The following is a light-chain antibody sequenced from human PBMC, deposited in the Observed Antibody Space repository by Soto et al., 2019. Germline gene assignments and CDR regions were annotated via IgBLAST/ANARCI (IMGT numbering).Light chain of an antibody. Sequence: SAMSHPASVSWSPGHLITISCTGTSSDVGAYNFVSWYQQYPGKAPKVIIFEVRKRPSGVSNRFSGSKSGDTASLTISGLQAEEEADYYCSSYRSSNTFVFGTGTKVTXV. CDR2: EVR. J-gene: IGLJ1*01. V-gene: IGLV2-14*01. CDR1: SSDVGAYNF. CDR3: SSYRSSNTFV.